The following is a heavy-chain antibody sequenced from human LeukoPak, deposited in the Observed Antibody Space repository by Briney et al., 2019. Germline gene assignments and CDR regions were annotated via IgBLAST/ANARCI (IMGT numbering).Heavy chain of an antibody. J-gene: IGHJ4*02. V-gene: IGHV3-74*03. D-gene: IGHD2-21*01. CDR1: GFTFSSYS. CDR2: IDSDGRSK. Sequence: GGSLRLSCAASGFTFSSYSMNWVRQARGKGLVWVSRIDSDGRSKTYADSVKGRFTISRDNAKNTLYLQMNSLRAEDTAVYYCVRDGVSTIPLDYWGQGSLVTVSS. CDR3: VRDGVSTIPLDY.